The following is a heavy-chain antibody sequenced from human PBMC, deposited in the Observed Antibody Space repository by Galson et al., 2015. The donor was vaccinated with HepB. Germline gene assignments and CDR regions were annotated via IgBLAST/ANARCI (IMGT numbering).Heavy chain of an antibody. V-gene: IGHV3-49*04. Sequence: SLRLSCAASGFTFGDYAMSWVRQAPGKGLEWVGFIRSKAYGGTTEYAASVKGRFTISRDDSKSIAYLQMNSLKTEDTAVYYCTRDFFQLLWFGASDGMDVWGQGTTVTVPS. CDR1: GFTFGDYA. CDR2: IRSKAYGGTT. CDR3: TRDFFQLLWFGASDGMDV. J-gene: IGHJ6*02. D-gene: IGHD3-10*01.